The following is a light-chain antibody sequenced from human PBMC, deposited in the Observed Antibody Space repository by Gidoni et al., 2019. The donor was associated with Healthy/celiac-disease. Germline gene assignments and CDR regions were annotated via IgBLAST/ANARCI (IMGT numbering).Light chain of an antibody. CDR1: KLGDKY. J-gene: IGLJ2*01. CDR3: QAWDSSTGV. V-gene: IGLV3-1*01. Sequence: NELTQPPSVSVSPGQTASITCSGDKLGDKYACWYQQKPGQSPVLVIYQDSKRPSGIPERFSGSNSGNTATLTISGTQAMDEADYYCQAWDSSTGVFGGGTKLTVL. CDR2: QDS.